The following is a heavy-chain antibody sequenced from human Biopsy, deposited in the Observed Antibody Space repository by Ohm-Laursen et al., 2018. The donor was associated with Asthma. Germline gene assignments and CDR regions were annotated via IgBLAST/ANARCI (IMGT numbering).Heavy chain of an antibody. CDR2: ISYNGRNT. Sequence: SLRLSCAASGFTFDNYTMHWVRQAPGKGLEWVTIISYNGRNTYYADSVEGRFTISRDNSKNTLFLQMSSLKPEDTAVYYCARGGLHYYEYYGMDVWGQGTTVTVSS. CDR3: ARGGLHYYEYYGMDV. V-gene: IGHV3-30*04. CDR1: GFTFDNYT. J-gene: IGHJ6*02. D-gene: IGHD2-21*02.